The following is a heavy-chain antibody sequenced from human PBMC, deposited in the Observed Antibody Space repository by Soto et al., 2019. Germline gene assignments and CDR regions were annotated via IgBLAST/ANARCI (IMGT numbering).Heavy chain of an antibody. CDR1: GGSITSGDYY. Sequence: QVQLQESGPGLVKPSQTLSLTCTVSGGSITSGDYYWNWIRQPPGKGLEWIGSISYSGSTYYNPSLMXRXPXTEGTSRNHFSLRLSSVTAADTAVYYCAKYYDSSCFFWYFDLWGCGTLVTVSS. J-gene: IGHJ2*01. V-gene: IGHV4-30-4*01. D-gene: IGHD3-22*01. CDR2: ISYSGST. CDR3: AKYYDSSCFFWYFDL.